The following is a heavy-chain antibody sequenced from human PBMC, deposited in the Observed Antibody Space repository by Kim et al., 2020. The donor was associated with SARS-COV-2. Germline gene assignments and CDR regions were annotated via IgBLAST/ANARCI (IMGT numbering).Heavy chain of an antibody. D-gene: IGHD1-1*01. CDR3: ATESFSGIVIYALYH. Sequence: KGLEWIGNFDPQYGETVSAQKFQGRVTMTEDSSTDTAYLELSSLRSDDTAVYYCATESFSGIVIYALYHWGQGTLVTVSS. CDR2: FDPQYGET. V-gene: IGHV1-24*01. J-gene: IGHJ4*02.